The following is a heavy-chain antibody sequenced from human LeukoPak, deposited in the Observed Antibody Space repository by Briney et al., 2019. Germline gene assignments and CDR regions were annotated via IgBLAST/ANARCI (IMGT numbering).Heavy chain of an antibody. CDR1: GFTFSSYS. Sequence: PGGSLRLSCAASGFTFSSYSMNWVRQAPGKGLEWVSSISSSSSYIYYADSVKGRFTISRDNAKNSLYLQMNSLRAEDTAVYYCARGFRAGYYDSSGYYDWGQGTLVTVSS. J-gene: IGHJ4*02. CDR2: ISSSSSYI. V-gene: IGHV3-21*01. D-gene: IGHD3-22*01. CDR3: ARGFRAGYYDSSGYYD.